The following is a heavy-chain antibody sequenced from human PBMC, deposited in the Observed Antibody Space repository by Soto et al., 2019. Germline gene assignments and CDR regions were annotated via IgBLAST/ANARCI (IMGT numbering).Heavy chain of an antibody. D-gene: IGHD6-13*01. CDR3: ARDEGIAAAGARGYYYYGMDV. V-gene: IGHV1-18*01. CDR2: ISAYNGNT. CDR1: GYTFTSYG. J-gene: IGHJ6*02. Sequence: QVPLVQSGAEVKKPGASVKVSCKASGYTFTSYGISWVRQAPGQGLEWMGWISAYNGNTNYAQKLQGRVTMTTDTSTSKAYMELRSLRSDDTAVYYCARDEGIAAAGARGYYYYGMDVWGQGTTVTVSS.